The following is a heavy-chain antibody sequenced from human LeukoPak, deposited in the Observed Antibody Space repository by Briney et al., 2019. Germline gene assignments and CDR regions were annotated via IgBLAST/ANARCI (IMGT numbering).Heavy chain of an antibody. CDR2: IYTSGST. J-gene: IGHJ4*02. V-gene: IGHV4-4*07. CDR1: GGSISNYF. D-gene: IGHD2-15*01. CDR3: ARDLVAPAADDY. Sequence: SETLSLTCTVSGGSISNYFWSWFRQPAGKGLEWIGRIYTSGSTNYNPSLKSRVTMSVDTSKNQFSLKLSSVTAADTAVYYCARDLVAPAADDYWGQGTLVTVSS.